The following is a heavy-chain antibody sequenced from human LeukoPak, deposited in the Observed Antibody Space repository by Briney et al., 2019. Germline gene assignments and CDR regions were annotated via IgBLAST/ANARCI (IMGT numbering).Heavy chain of an antibody. CDR1: GFTFSSYS. CDR3: ARDQDDYVWGSYRSFDY. Sequence: GGSLRLSCAASGFTFSSYSMNWVRQAPGKGLEWVSYISSSSSTIYYADSVKGRFTISRDNAKNPLYLQMNSLRAEDTAVYYCARDQDDYVWGSYRSFDYWGQGTLVTVSS. V-gene: IGHV3-48*04. J-gene: IGHJ4*02. CDR2: ISSSSSTI. D-gene: IGHD3-16*02.